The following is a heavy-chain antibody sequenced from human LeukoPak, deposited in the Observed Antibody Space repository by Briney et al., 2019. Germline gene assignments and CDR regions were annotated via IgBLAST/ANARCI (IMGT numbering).Heavy chain of an antibody. J-gene: IGHJ4*02. V-gene: IGHV4-61*08. CDR2: MYYISNT. D-gene: IGHD1-26*01. CDR1: GASVGSAGYY. Sequence: SETLSLTCTVSGASVGSAGYYWSWIRQPPGGGLEWIGYMYYISNTNYNPSLRSRVTMSVDPSKNQFSLKLNSVTAADTAVYYCARTQSQSGSYRYYFGYWGQGTLVTVSS. CDR3: ARTQSQSGSYRYYFGY.